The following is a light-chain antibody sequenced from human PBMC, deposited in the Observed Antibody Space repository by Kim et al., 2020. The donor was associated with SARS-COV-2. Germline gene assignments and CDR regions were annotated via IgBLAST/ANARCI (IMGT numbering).Light chain of an antibody. J-gene: IGLJ2*01. CDR2: RDK. CDR1: KIGSYN. V-gene: IGLV3-9*01. Sequence: SYELTQPLSVSVAPGQTARIICEGSKIGSYNVNWYQQKPGQAPVVVIYRDKTRPSGIPDRFSGSNSGNTATLTINRAQDGDDADYFCQLWNSGTAVFGRGTQLTVL. CDR3: QLWNSGTAV.